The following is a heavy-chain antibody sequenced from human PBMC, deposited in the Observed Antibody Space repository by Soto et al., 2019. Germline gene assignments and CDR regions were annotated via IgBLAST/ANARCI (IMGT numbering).Heavy chain of an antibody. Sequence: GGSLRLSCAASGFTFSSYAMSWVRQAPGKGLEWVSAISGSGGSTYYADSVKGRFTISRDNSKNTLYLQMNSLRAEDTAVYYCAKVGGYSSSWYASCDYWGQGTLVTVSS. V-gene: IGHV3-23*01. J-gene: IGHJ4*02. CDR3: AKVGGYSSSWYASCDY. CDR1: GFTFSSYA. D-gene: IGHD6-13*01. CDR2: ISGSGGST.